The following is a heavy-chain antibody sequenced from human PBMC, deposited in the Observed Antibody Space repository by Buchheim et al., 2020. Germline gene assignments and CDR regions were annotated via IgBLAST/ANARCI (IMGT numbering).Heavy chain of an antibody. D-gene: IGHD2-8*01. CDR1: GFTFSSYG. Sequence: QVQLVESGGGVVQPGRSLRLSCAASGFTFSSYGMHWVRQAPGKGLEWVAVISYDGSNKYYADSVKGRFTISRDNSKNTLYLQMNSLRAEDTAVYYCAKALMMYDQGAGWFDPWGQGTL. CDR2: ISYDGSNK. V-gene: IGHV3-30*18. CDR3: AKALMMYDQGAGWFDP. J-gene: IGHJ5*02.